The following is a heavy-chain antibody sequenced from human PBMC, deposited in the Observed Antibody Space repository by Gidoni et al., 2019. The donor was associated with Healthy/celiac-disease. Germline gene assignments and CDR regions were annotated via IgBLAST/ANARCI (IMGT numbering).Heavy chain of an antibody. CDR2: INHSGST. D-gene: IGHD3-10*01. V-gene: IGHV4-34*01. Sequence: QVQLQQWGAGLLKPSETLSLTCAVYGWSFSGYSWSWIRQPPGKGLEWIGEINHSGSTNYNPSLKSRVTISVDTSKNQFSLKLSSVTAADTAVYYCARWNYYGSGSYKRYYYYYYMDVWGKGTTVTVSS. CDR3: ARWNYYGSGSYKRYYYYYYMDV. J-gene: IGHJ6*03. CDR1: GWSFSGYS.